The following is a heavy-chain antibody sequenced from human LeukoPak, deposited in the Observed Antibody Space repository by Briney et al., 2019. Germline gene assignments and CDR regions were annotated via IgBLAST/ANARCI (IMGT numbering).Heavy chain of an antibody. J-gene: IGHJ5*02. CDR2: IIPILGIA. Sequence: SVKVSCKASGGTFSSYTISWVRQAPGQGLEWMGRIIPILGIANYAQKFQGRVTITADKSTSTAYMELSSLRSEDTAVYYCARDKTSYGSSGYGFDPWGQGTLVTVSS. CDR3: ARDKTSYGSSGYGFDP. D-gene: IGHD3-22*01. CDR1: GGTFSSYT. V-gene: IGHV1-69*04.